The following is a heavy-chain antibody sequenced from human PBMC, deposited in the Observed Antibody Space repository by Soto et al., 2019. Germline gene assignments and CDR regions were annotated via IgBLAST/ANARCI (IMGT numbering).Heavy chain of an antibody. D-gene: IGHD3-10*01. V-gene: IGHV1-69*02. Sequence: QVQLVQSGAEVKKPGSSVRVSCKTSGDTFTFYSINWVRQAPGLGLEWMGRINPILTMSNYAQRFQGRVTKAADKSTRTAYEELSSARSEDTAMYYCATSYGSGYVAFDYWGQGALVTVSS. CDR2: INPILTMS. J-gene: IGHJ4*02. CDR3: ATSYGSGYVAFDY. CDR1: GDTFTFYS.